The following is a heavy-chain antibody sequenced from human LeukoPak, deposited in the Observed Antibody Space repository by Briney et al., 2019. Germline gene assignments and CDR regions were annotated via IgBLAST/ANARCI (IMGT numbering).Heavy chain of an antibody. Sequence: GGSLRLSCAASGFTFSSYAMHWVRQAPGKGLEWVAVISYDGSNKYYADSVKGRFTISRDNSKNTLYLQMNSLRAEDTAVYYCASAAPRPEYSGYDCYFDYWGQGTLVTVSS. CDR3: ASAAPRPEYSGYDCYFDY. CDR2: ISYDGSNK. D-gene: IGHD5-12*01. V-gene: IGHV3-30*04. CDR1: GFTFSSYA. J-gene: IGHJ4*02.